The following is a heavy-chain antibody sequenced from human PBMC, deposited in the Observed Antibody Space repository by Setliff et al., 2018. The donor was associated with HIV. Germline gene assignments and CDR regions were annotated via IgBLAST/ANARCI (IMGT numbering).Heavy chain of an antibody. CDR1: GGSIGIHY. J-gene: IGHJ4*02. Sequence: SETLSLTCSVSGGSIGIHYWSWIRQPPGKGLEWIGTVYYDGSTIYDPSLRSRVTMSVDTSKDQFSLRLSSVTAADTAVYYCARLPGGMVPNYWGQGTLVTVSS. V-gene: IGHV4-59*08. D-gene: IGHD3-10*01. CDR3: ARLPGGMVPNY. CDR2: VYYDGST.